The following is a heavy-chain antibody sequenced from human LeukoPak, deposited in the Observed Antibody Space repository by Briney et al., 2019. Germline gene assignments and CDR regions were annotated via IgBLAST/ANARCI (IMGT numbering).Heavy chain of an antibody. D-gene: IGHD2-2*01. Sequence: GGSLRLSCEVSVFTFSNYWMRWVRQARGWGLEWVANIQQHGSETYYGDSVKGRFTISRDNAKNSLYLQMNSLRAEDTAVYYCATYSSSNGREFQYWGQGTLVTVSS. CDR1: VFTFSNYW. CDR3: ATYSSSNGREFQY. J-gene: IGHJ1*01. V-gene: IGHV3-7*01. CDR2: IQQHGSET.